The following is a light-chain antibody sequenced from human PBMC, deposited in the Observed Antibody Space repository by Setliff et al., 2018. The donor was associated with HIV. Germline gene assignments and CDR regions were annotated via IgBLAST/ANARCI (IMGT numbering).Light chain of an antibody. V-gene: IGLV2-14*03. CDR3: SSYTTSRQFV. CDR2: DVI. J-gene: IGLJ1*01. CDR1: SSDVGAYNF. Sequence: ALAQPASVSGSPGQSVTISCTGTSSDVGAYNFVSWYQQHPGRAPKLMIYDVINRNSGVSIRFSGSKSGNSASLTISGLQAEDEADYYCSSYTTSRQFVFGSGTKVTVL.